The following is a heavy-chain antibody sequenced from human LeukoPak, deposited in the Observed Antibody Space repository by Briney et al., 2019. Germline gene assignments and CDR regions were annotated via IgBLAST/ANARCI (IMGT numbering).Heavy chain of an antibody. J-gene: IGHJ3*02. CDR3: ARDLVTVTKGFDI. V-gene: IGHV4-59*11. CDR2: ISYIGST. CDR1: ADSLSSHY. Sequence: SETLSLTCAVSADSLSSHYWTWIRQPPAKGLEWIGYISYIGSTNYNPSLKSRVTISIDTSKNQFSLKLSSVTAADTAVYYCARDLVTVTKGFDIWGQGTMVSVSS. D-gene: IGHD4-17*01.